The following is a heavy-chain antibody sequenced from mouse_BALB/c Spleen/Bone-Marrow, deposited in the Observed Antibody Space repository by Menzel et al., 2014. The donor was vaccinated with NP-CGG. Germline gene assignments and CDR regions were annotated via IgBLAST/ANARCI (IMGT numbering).Heavy chain of an antibody. V-gene: IGHV1-69*01. CDR1: GYTFTDKW. CDR3: ARGGHDFSLDY. CDR2: IDTSDSYI. Sequence: VQLQQSGAEFVMPGASVKMSCKASGYTFTDKWMHWVKQRPGQGFEWIGAIDTSDSYINYNRKFKGKASLTVDASSSTAYMHLSSLTSDDSAVYYCARGGHDFSLDYWGQGTSVIVSS. D-gene: IGHD2-4*01. J-gene: IGHJ4*01.